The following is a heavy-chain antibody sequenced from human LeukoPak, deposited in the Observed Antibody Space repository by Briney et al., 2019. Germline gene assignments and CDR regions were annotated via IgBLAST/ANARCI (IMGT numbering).Heavy chain of an antibody. CDR3: ARAERGGYSGYDYGMDL. CDR2: ISYDRSNT. D-gene: IGHD5-12*01. CDR1: GFTFSTYA. V-gene: IGHV3-30*04. J-gene: IGHJ6*04. Sequence: PGGSLRLSCAASGFTFSTYAMHWVRQAPGKGLEWVAVISYDRSNTYYADSVKGRFTISRVNSKNTLYLQMNSLRAEDTAVYYCARAERGGYSGYDYGMDLWGKGTTVTVSS.